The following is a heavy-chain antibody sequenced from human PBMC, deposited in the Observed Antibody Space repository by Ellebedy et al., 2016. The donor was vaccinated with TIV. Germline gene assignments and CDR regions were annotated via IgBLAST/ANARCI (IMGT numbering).Heavy chain of an antibody. CDR1: GFIFSDYY. J-gene: IGHJ3*02. CDR3: ARGRGGFTNDALDI. V-gene: IGHV3-74*01. D-gene: IGHD3-16*01. Sequence: GGSLRLSCAASGFIFSDYYMSWVRQSPGKGLVWVSRISSGVGSRSYAASVKGRFTISSDSAKKTVYLQMNSLTDEDTAVYYCARGRGGFTNDALDIWGQGTVVTVSS. CDR2: ISSGVGSR.